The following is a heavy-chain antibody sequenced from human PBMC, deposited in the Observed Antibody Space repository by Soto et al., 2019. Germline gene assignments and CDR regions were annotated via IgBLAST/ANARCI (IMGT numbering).Heavy chain of an antibody. CDR2: IYYSGST. Sequence: LSLTCTVSGGSISSYYWSWIRQPPGKGLEWIGYIYYSGSTNYNPSLKSRVTISVDTSKNQFSLKLSSVTAADTAVYYCARAPYYDDAFDIWGQGTTVTVSS. D-gene: IGHD3-22*01. CDR3: ARAPYYDDAFDI. J-gene: IGHJ3*02. CDR1: GGSISSYY. V-gene: IGHV4-59*01.